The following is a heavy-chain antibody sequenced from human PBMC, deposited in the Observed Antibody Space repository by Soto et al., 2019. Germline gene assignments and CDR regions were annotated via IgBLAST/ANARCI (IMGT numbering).Heavy chain of an antibody. J-gene: IGHJ4*02. CDR2: IYTSGNG. CDR3: ARDQALIYFDS. D-gene: IGHD2-8*01. Sequence: SETLSLTCTVSGGSISRRYWSWIRQPAGKGLEWIGRIYTSGNGNYNPSLKSRVTMSVDTSKNQFALKLNSVTAADTAVYYCARDQALIYFDSWGRGTLVTVSS. V-gene: IGHV4-4*07. CDR1: GGSISRRY.